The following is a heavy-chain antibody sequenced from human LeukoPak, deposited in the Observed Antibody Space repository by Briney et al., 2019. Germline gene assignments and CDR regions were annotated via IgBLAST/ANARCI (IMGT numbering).Heavy chain of an antibody. Sequence: GGSLELSCAAPGFTFSSYAMYWVRPAPGKGLEWVSGIFGSGGSTHYADSVKGRFTISRDNSKNTVYLQMNSLRAEDTAVYYCAKTTTGYSSGRFPGWPVDYWGQGTLVTVSS. CDR1: GFTFSSYA. CDR2: IFGSGGST. D-gene: IGHD6-19*01. J-gene: IGHJ4*02. V-gene: IGHV3-23*01. CDR3: AKTTTGYSSGRFPGWPVDY.